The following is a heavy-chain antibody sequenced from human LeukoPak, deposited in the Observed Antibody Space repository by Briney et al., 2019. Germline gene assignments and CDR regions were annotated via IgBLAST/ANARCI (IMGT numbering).Heavy chain of an antibody. CDR3: ARGQQLVQGSNWFDP. V-gene: IGHV4-34*01. J-gene: IGHJ5*02. CDR2: INHSGST. CDR1: GGSFSGYY. Sequence: SETLSLTCAVYGGSFSGYYWGWIRQPPGKGLEWIGEINHSGSTNYNPSLKSRVTISVDTSKNQFSLKLSSVTAADTAVYYCARGQQLVQGSNWFDPWGQGTLVTVSS. D-gene: IGHD6-13*01.